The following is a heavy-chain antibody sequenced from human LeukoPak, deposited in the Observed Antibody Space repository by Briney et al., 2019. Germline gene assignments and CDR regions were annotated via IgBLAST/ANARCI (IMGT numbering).Heavy chain of an antibody. V-gene: IGHV3-23*01. CDR1: GFTVSNAW. CDR3: AKRGGDFSYWFFDL. D-gene: IGHD4-17*01. J-gene: IGHJ2*01. Sequence: GGSLRLSCAASGFTVSNAWMTWVRQAPGKGLEWVSAVSVGGDNTYYADSVKGRSTISRDNSKNTLFLQMNSLRAEDTAVYYCAKRGGDFSYWFFDLWGRGTLVTGSS. CDR2: VSVGGDNT.